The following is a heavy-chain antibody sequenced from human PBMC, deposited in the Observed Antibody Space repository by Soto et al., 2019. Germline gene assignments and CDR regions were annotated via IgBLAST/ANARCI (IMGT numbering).Heavy chain of an antibody. Sequence: QVQLVQSGAEVKKPGSSVKVSCKASGGTFSSYAISWVRQAPEQGLEWMGGIIPIFGTANYAQKFQGRVTITADESTSTAYMELSSLRSEDTAVYYCARGSTQWLVPELDYWGQGTLVTVSS. D-gene: IGHD6-19*01. CDR2: IIPIFGTA. J-gene: IGHJ4*02. V-gene: IGHV1-69*12. CDR3: ARGSTQWLVPELDY. CDR1: GGTFSSYA.